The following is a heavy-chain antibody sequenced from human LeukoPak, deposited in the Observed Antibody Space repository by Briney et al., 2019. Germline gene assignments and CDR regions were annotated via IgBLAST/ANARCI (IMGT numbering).Heavy chain of an antibody. CDR1: GFTVHSNY. Sequence: GGSLRLSCAASGFTVHSNYMSWVRQAPGKGLEWVSVIDRSGVTHYADSVKGRFTISRDNAKNSLYLQMNSLRAEDTAVYYCAREGQQLVSFDYWGQGTLVTVSS. J-gene: IGHJ4*02. CDR2: IDRSGVT. D-gene: IGHD6-13*01. CDR3: AREGQQLVSFDY. V-gene: IGHV3-53*01.